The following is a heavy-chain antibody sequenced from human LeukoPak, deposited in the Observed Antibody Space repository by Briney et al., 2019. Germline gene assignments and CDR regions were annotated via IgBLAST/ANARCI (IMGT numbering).Heavy chain of an antibody. CDR1: GFTFSSYD. Sequence: GGSLRLSCAASGFTFSSYDMHWVRQATGKGLEWVSAIGTAGDTYYPGSVKGRFNISRENAKNSLYLQMNSLRAGDTAVYYCARGDGLTAVAGTGWFDPWGQGTLVTVSS. CDR3: ARGDGLTAVAGTGWFDP. CDR2: IGTAGDT. V-gene: IGHV3-13*01. D-gene: IGHD6-19*01. J-gene: IGHJ5*02.